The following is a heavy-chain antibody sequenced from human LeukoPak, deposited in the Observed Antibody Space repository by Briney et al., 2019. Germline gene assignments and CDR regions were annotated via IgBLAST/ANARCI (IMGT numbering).Heavy chain of an antibody. Sequence: GGSLRLSCTASGFTFSDYAMSWVRQAPGKGLEWVGFIRNKANGGTADYAASVKGRFTISRDDSKTIAYLQMNSLKTEDTAVYYCAREARRDGYSPQGFDYWGQGTLVTVSS. CDR3: AREARRDGYSPQGFDY. D-gene: IGHD5-24*01. V-gene: IGHV3-49*04. CDR1: GFTFSDYA. J-gene: IGHJ4*02. CDR2: IRNKANGGTA.